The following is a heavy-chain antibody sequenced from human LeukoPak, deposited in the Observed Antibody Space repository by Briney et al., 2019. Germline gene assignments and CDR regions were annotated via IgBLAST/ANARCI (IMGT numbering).Heavy chain of an antibody. CDR3: ARGGYSYGHLTYYYYMDV. CDR2: IIPIFGTA. CDR1: GGTFSSYA. Sequence: SVKVSCKASGGTFSSYAISWLRQAPGQGLEWMGGIIPIFGTANYAQKFQGRVTITTDESTSTAYMELSSLRSEDTAVYYCARGGYSYGHLTYYYYMDVWGKGTTVTVSS. V-gene: IGHV1-69*05. D-gene: IGHD5-18*01. J-gene: IGHJ6*03.